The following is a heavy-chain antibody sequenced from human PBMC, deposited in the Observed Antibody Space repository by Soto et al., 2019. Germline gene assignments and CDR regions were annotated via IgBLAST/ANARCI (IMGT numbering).Heavy chain of an antibody. D-gene: IGHD3-10*01. J-gene: IGHJ6*02. Sequence: ITLKESGPTLVKPTQTLTLTCTFSEFSLNTGGVGVGWVRQPRGKAMEWLALIYWDDDERYRPSLRSRLNITKDTINNQVVLTMTNMDPEDTATYYCVRNWRYYGGDYYYGMDAWGQGTTVTVSS. V-gene: IGHV2-5*02. CDR2: IYWDDDE. CDR3: VRNWRYYGGDYYYGMDA. CDR1: EFSLNTGGVG.